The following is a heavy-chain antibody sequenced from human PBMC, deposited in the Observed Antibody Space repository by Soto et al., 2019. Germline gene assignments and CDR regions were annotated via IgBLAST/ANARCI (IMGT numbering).Heavy chain of an antibody. J-gene: IGHJ6*02. Sequence: QVQLVQSGAEVKKPGASVKVSCKASGYTFTRYDINWVRQATGQGLEWMGWMNPNSGNTGYAQKFQGRVNMTRNTSISTAYMELSSLRSEDTAVYYCARAVGGYNYYGMDVWGQGTTVTVSS. V-gene: IGHV1-8*01. CDR3: ARAVGGYNYYGMDV. D-gene: IGHD3-16*01. CDR1: GYTFTRYD. CDR2: MNPNSGNT.